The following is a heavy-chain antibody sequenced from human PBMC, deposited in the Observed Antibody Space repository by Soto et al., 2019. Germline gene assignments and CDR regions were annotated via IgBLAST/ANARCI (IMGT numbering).Heavy chain of an antibody. CDR2: IWYDGTNK. CDR3: VRDISQWLVRRYYYFGMDV. D-gene: IGHD6-19*01. CDR1: GFTFSNYG. J-gene: IGHJ6*02. Sequence: GGSLRLSCAASGFTFSNYGMHWVRQAPGKGLEWVAVIWYDGTNKYYADSVKGRFTISRDNSKNTLYLQMNSLRAEDTAVYYCVRDISQWLVRRYYYFGMDVWGQGTTVTVSS. V-gene: IGHV3-33*01.